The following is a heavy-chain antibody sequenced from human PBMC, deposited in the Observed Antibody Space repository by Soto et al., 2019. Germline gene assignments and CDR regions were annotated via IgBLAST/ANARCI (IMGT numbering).Heavy chain of an antibody. J-gene: IGHJ6*01. CDR3: ARVMIVATIYYYYYYGMDV. D-gene: IGHD5-12*01. Sequence: ASVKVSCKASGYTFTSYDINWVRQATGEGLEWMGWMNPNSGNTGYAQTFQGRVTMTRNTSISTAYMELSSLRSEDTAVYYCARVMIVATIYYYYYYGMDVWGQGTPINVSS. V-gene: IGHV1-8*01. CDR1: GYTFTSYD. CDR2: MNPNSGNT.